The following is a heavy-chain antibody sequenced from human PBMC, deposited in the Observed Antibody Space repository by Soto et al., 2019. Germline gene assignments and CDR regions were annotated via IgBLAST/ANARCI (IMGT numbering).Heavy chain of an antibody. CDR1: GGYISSYY. CDR3: ARQGFGPLHGLVDV. J-gene: IGHJ6*02. V-gene: IGHV4-59*08. CDR2: VHHSWGS. Sequence: PSETLSLTCTVSGGYISSYYWSWFRQSPGKRMEWIGYVHHSWGSSYNPSLQSRVAISLDTSKSQFSLKVTSVAATDTAVYYCARQGFGPLHGLVDVWGQGTTVTVSS. D-gene: IGHD3-10*01.